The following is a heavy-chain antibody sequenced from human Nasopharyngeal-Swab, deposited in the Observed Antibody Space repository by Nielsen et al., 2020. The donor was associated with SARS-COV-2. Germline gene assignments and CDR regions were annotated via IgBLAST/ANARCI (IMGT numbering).Heavy chain of an antibody. Sequence: GESLNISCAASGFNFSIYGMHWVRQAPGKGLEWVAVIWYDGSNKYYADSVKGRFTISRDNSKTTRYLQMNSLRAEDTAVYYCARENSGSGEYFDYWGQGTLVTVSS. CDR3: ARENSGSGEYFDY. CDR1: GFNFSIYG. D-gene: IGHD1-26*01. CDR2: IWYDGSNK. V-gene: IGHV3-33*01. J-gene: IGHJ4*02.